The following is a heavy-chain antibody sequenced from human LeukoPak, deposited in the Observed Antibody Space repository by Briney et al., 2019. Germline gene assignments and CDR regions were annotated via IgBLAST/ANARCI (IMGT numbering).Heavy chain of an antibody. CDR2: IDHSGST. CDR3: ARGPFPADLSIVGATRSYYYYYYGMDV. Sequence: SETLSLTCAVYGGSFSGYYWSWIRQPPGKGLEWIGEIDHSGSTNYNPSLKSRVTISVDTSKNQFSLKLSSVTAADTAVYYCARGPFPADLSIVGATRSYYYYYYGMDVWGQGTTVTVSS. CDR1: GGSFSGYY. J-gene: IGHJ6*02. D-gene: IGHD1-26*01. V-gene: IGHV4-34*01.